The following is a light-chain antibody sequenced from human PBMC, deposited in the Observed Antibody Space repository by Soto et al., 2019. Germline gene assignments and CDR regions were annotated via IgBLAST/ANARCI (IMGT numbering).Light chain of an antibody. CDR1: QGITCY. CDR3: QQHNSYPLT. J-gene: IGKJ4*01. Sequence: DIQLTQSPSFLSASVGDRVTITCRASQGITCYLAWYQQKPGKAPQLLIYAASTLQSGVPSRFSGSGSGTEFTLTISSLQPEDFATYYCQQHNSYPLTYGGGTKVEVK. CDR2: AAS. V-gene: IGKV1-9*01.